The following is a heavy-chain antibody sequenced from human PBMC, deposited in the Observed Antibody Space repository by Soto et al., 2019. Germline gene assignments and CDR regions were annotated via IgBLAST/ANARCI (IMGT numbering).Heavy chain of an antibody. CDR1: GGSISGRTYY. Sequence: EALPVPCTDAGGSISGRTYYWGWIRPPPGKGLEWIGSIYYSGLTYCNPSLKSRVTISVDTSKHQFCRELSAVTSADTAVYYCARLLGGSGYYYHFDYRDRGPL. J-gene: IGHJ4*02. CDR2: IYYSGLT. D-gene: IGHD3-22*01. CDR3: ARLLGGSGYYYHFDY. V-gene: IGHV4-39*01.